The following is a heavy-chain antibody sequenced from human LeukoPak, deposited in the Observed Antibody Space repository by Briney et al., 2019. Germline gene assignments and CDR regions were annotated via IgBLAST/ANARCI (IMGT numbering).Heavy chain of an antibody. J-gene: IGHJ4*02. Sequence: SQTLSLTCAISGDSVSSNSAAWNWSRQSPSRGLEWLGRTYYRSEWYKDYEVSVKSLITINPDTSKNQFSLQLNSVTHEDTAVYYCARDGDSGSWYYFDSWGQGTLVTVSS. D-gene: IGHD6-13*01. CDR2: TYYRSEWYK. CDR1: GDSVSSNSAA. V-gene: IGHV6-1*01. CDR3: ARDGDSGSWYYFDS.